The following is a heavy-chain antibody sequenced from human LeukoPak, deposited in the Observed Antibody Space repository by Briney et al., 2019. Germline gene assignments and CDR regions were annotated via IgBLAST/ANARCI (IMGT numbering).Heavy chain of an antibody. D-gene: IGHD5-12*01. CDR1: GYTFTGYY. V-gene: IGHV1-2*02. J-gene: IGHJ4*02. CDR2: INPNSGGT. CDR3: ARGDSGYDLLDY. Sequence: ASVKVSCKASGYTFTGYYIHWVRQAPGQGLEWMGWINPNSGGTNYAQKFQGRVTMTRGTSISTAYMELSRLRSDDTAVYYCARGDSGYDLLDYWGQGTLVTVSS.